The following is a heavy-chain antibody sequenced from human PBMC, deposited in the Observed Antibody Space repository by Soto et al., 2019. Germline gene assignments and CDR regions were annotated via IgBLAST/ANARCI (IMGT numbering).Heavy chain of an antibody. V-gene: IGHV1-69*13. CDR1: GGTFSSYA. CDR2: IIPIFGTA. J-gene: IGHJ6*02. CDR3: AREGYYDSSGTVGYYGMDV. Sequence: ASVKVSCKASGGTFSSYAISWVRQAPGQGLEWMGGIIPIFGTANYAQKFQGRVTITADESTSTAYMELSSLRSEDTAVYYCAREGYYDSSGTVGYYGMDVWGQGTTVTVSS. D-gene: IGHD3-22*01.